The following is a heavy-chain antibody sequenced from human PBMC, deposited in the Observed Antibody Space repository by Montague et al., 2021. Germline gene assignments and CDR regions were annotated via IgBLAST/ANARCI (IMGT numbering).Heavy chain of an antibody. V-gene: IGHV3-7*05. CDR2: IKKDGTEK. D-gene: IGHD4-17*01. Sequence: SLRLSCAASGFTFSSYWMIWVRQAPGKGLEWVASIKKDGTEKYYGDSVMGRFTISRDNAKTSLYLQMNALRAEDTAVYFCSRAWVRSGFDSWGQGTLDTVSS. J-gene: IGHJ4*02. CDR1: GFTFSSYW. CDR3: SRAWVRSGFDS.